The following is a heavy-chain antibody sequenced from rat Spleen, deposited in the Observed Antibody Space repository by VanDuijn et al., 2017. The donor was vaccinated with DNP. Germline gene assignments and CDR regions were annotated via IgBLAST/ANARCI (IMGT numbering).Heavy chain of an antibody. CDR3: ARSQFMYTTDGGYFDF. V-gene: IGHV2-27*01. Sequence: QVQLKESGPGLVQPSRTLSLTCTVSGFSLTSFHVHWVRQPPGKGLEWMGIIQSGGSTDYNSTLKSRLSINRDTSKSQVFLQMDSLQTEDTAMYFCARSQFMYTTDGGYFDFWGPGTMVTVSS. D-gene: IGHD1-6*01. CDR2: IQSGGST. J-gene: IGHJ1*01. CDR1: GFSLTSFH.